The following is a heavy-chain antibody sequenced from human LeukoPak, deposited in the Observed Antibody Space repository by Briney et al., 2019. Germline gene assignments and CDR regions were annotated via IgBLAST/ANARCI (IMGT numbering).Heavy chain of an antibody. Sequence: AESLYISRKGSGYSFTSYWIGWVRQMPGKGLEWMGIIYPGVSDTRNNPSFRDEVTISADKSISTAYLQWSSLKASDTAMYYCASSTYGDFYMDVWGKGTADSLSS. D-gene: IGHD4-17*01. CDR1: GYSFTSYW. CDR2: IYPGVSDT. J-gene: IGHJ6*03. V-gene: IGHV5-51*01. CDR3: ASSTYGDFYMDV.